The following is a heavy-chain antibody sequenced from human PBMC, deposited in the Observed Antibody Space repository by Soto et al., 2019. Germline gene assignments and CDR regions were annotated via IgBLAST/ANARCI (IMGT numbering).Heavy chain of an antibody. J-gene: IGHJ6*02. Sequence: PXESLNISCKGSGYSFTSYWIGWVRQMPGKGLEWMGIIYPGDSDTRYSPSFQGQVTISADKSISTAYLQWSSLKASDTAMYYCARYSYDSSGYNGYYYYGMDVWGQGTTVTVS. CDR3: ARYSYDSSGYNGYYYYGMDV. V-gene: IGHV5-51*01. CDR1: GYSFTSYW. D-gene: IGHD3-22*01. CDR2: IYPGDSDT.